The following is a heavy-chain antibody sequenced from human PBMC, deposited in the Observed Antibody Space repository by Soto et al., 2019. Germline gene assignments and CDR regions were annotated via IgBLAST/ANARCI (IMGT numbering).Heavy chain of an antibody. V-gene: IGHV1-58*01. Sequence: ELVQSGPEAREPGTSVKVSCRASGFSFGDSAVQWVRQGRGQRLEWIGWIVVVNGNTNYAPRFEGRVTLTRDASTSTSHMELTSLSSDDTAVYFCAVTDLPFRPLTEPTENGMDVWGQGTTGTVSS. J-gene: IGHJ6*02. CDR2: IVVVNGNT. D-gene: IGHD2-8*01. CDR3: AVTDLPFRPLTEPTENGMDV. CDR1: GFSFGDSA.